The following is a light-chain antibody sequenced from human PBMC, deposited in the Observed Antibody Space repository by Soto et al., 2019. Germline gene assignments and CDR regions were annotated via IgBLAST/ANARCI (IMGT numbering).Light chain of an antibody. J-gene: IGKJ2*01. V-gene: IGKV3-20*01. CDR2: GAS. Sequence: EIVLTQSPGILSLSPGERATLSCRASQSVSNDFLAWYQQKPGQAPRLLIYGASTRATDVPDRFSGSGSGADFTLSISRLEPEDFGVYYCQQYNNWPPFMYTFGQGTRVEIK. CDR1: QSVSNDF. CDR3: QQYNNWPPFMYT.